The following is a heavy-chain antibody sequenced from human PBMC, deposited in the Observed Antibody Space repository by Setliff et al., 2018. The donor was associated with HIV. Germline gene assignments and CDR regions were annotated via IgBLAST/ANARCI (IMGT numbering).Heavy chain of an antibody. CDR1: GGSISFGCYY. V-gene: IGHV4-61*02. CDR2: MHTSGST. D-gene: IGHD6-13*01. CDR3: ARGSRSHGGMFGY. J-gene: IGHJ4*02. Sequence: SETLSLTCTVSGGSISFGCYYWSWIRQPAGKGLEWIGRMHTSGSTSYSPSLKSRVTISIDTSKNQFSLKLSSVTAADTAIYYCARGSRSHGGMFGYWGQGTLVTVSS.